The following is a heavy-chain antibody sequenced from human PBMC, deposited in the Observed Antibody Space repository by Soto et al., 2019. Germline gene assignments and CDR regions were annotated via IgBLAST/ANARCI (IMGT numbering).Heavy chain of an antibody. V-gene: IGHV3-23*01. D-gene: IGHD4-4*01. CDR2: IGGSGGNT. CDR1: GFIFNASA. Sequence: EVQLLESGGGLVQPGGSLRLSCAASGFIFNASAMTWVRPAPGKGLEWVSAIGGSGGNTYYAASVKGRFTISRDNSQESVDPEMNRRRVADTAVYFLARGASDYIITADPWRQGILVTVSS. J-gene: IGHJ5*02. CDR3: ARGASDYIITADP.